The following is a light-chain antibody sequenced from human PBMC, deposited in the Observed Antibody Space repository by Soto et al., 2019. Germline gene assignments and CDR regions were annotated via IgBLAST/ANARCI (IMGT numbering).Light chain of an antibody. CDR2: KAS. J-gene: IGKJ5*01. CDR1: QSNSSW. V-gene: IGKV1-5*03. Sequence: DIQMTQSPSTLSASVGDRVTITCRASQSNSSWLAWYQQKPGKAPKLLIYKASSLESGVPSGFSGSGSGTEFTLTISSLQPDDFATYYCQQYNSYLYTFGQGTRLEIK. CDR3: QQYNSYLYT.